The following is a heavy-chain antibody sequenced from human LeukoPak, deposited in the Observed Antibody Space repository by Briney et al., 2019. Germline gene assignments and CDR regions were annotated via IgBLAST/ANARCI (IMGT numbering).Heavy chain of an antibody. CDR3: ANSSSWNYYYYMDV. D-gene: IGHD6-13*01. Sequence: AASVKVSCKASGYTFINHYIHWVRQAPGQGLEWMGGIIPIFGTANYAQKFQGRVTITTDESTNTAYMELSSLRSEDTAVYYCANSSSWNYYYYMDVWGKGTTVTVSS. CDR2: IIPIFGTA. CDR1: GYTFINHY. V-gene: IGHV1-69*05. J-gene: IGHJ6*03.